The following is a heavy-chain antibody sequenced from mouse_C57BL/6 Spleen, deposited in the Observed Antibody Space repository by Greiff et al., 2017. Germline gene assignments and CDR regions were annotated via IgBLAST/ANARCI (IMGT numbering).Heavy chain of an antibody. J-gene: IGHJ2*01. CDR1: GFTFSSYG. V-gene: IGHV5-6*02. CDR2: ISSGGSYT. D-gene: IGHD2-4*01. CDR3: ARPYYDYDYFDY. Sequence: EVKLVESGGDLVKPGGSLKLSCAASGFTFSSYGMSWVRQTPDKRLEWVATISSGGSYTYYPDSVKGRFTISRDNAKNTLYLQMSSLKSEDTAMYYCARPYYDYDYFDYGGQGTTLTVSS.